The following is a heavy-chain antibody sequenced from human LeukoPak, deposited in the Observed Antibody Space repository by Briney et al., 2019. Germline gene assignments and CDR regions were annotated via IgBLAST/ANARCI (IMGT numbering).Heavy chain of an antibody. V-gene: IGHV1-46*01. CDR3: ARAGGYYLGYFDL. Sequence: ASVKVSCKASGCTFTGYYIHWVRQAPGQGLEWMGVINPSGGSTTYAQKFQGRLTMTRDTYTSTVYMELSSLRSDDTATHFCARAGGYYLGYFDLWGQGTLVTVSS. D-gene: IGHD3-22*01. CDR1: GCTFTGYY. J-gene: IGHJ4*02. CDR2: INPSGGST.